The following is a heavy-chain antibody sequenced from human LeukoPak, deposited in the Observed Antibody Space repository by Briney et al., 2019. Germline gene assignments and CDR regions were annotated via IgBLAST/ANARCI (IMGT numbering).Heavy chain of an antibody. CDR2: ISGSGGST. V-gene: IGHV3-23*01. D-gene: IGHD3-10*01. Sequence: PGGSLRLSCAASGFTFSSYAMSWVRQAPGKGLEWVSAISGSGGSTYYADSVKGRFTISRDNSKNTLYLQMNSLRAEDTAVYYCAKEYYYGSGSYYNFDYWGQGTLVTVSS. CDR3: AKEYYYGSGSYYNFDY. CDR1: GFTFSSYA. J-gene: IGHJ4*02.